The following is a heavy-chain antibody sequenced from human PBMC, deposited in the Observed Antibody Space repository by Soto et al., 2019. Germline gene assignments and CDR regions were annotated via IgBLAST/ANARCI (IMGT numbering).Heavy chain of an antibody. V-gene: IGHV4-59*12. CDR3: ARLKPYCSDSGCYEAFDF. Sequence: QVQLQESGPGLVKPSETLSLTCTVSGGSITDDCWSWIRQPPGKGLDWIGYFCYTGSTTLNPSPKSPPTISVDTPKHRFSRKMGSVTAADSAVYCCARLKPYCSDSGCYEAFDFWGQGTRVTVSS. D-gene: IGHD2-2*01. CDR1: GGSITDDC. CDR2: FCYTGST. J-gene: IGHJ3*01.